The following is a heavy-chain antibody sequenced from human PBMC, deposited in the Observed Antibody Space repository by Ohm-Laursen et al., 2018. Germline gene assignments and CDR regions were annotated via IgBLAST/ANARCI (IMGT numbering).Heavy chain of an antibody. CDR2: FYSGGST. V-gene: IGHV3-66*01. Sequence: SLRLSCSASGFTVSSNYMSWVRQAPGKGLEWVSVFYSGGSTYYADSVQGRFTISRDNSKDTLYLQMNSLRAEDTAVYYCARVPPLRYFDLWGQGTLVTVSS. J-gene: IGHJ4*02. D-gene: IGHD3-9*01. CDR3: ARVPPLRYFDL. CDR1: GFTVSSNY.